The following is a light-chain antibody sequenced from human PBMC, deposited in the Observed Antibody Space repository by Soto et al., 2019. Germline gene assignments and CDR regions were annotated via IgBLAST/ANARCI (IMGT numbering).Light chain of an antibody. CDR2: AAS. Sequence: DIQMTQSPSSLSVSVGDRVTITCRASQSITNYLNWYQQKPGKAPKLLVYAASSLQSGVPSRFIGNGSGTDFTLTSSSLQPEDFASYYCQQSDSYPYTFGQGTKLAIK. CDR3: QQSDSYPYT. CDR1: QSITNY. J-gene: IGKJ2*01. V-gene: IGKV1-39*01.